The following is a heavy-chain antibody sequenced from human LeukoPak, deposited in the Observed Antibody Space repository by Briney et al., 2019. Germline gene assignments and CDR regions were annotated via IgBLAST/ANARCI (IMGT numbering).Heavy chain of an antibody. V-gene: IGHV3-21*01. CDR1: GFAFNTYT. D-gene: IGHD3-22*01. J-gene: IGHJ4*02. CDR3: ARDKDYYDSTAYPLFDY. CDR2: ISDTTSFI. Sequence: PGGSLRLSCEASGFAFNTYTMNWVRQAPGKGLEWVSTISDTTSFIYYADSVKGRFTISRDNAKNSLYLEMNSLRAEDTAVYFCARDKDYYDSTAYPLFDYGGQGPLVTVSS.